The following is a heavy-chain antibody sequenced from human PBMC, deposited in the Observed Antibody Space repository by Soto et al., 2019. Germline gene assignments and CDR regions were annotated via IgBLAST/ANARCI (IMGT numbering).Heavy chain of an antibody. J-gene: IGHJ5*02. D-gene: IGHD2-2*01. CDR1: GGTFGSYA. CDR3: ARGDIVVVPAAPPAADWFDP. Sequence: NVSCNASGGTFGSYAISWVRQAPGQGLEWMGGIIPIFGSANYAQKFQGRVTITADKSTSTAYMELSSLRSEDTAVYYCARGDIVVVPAAPPAADWFDPWGQGTLVTVYS. CDR2: IIPIFGSA. V-gene: IGHV1-69*06.